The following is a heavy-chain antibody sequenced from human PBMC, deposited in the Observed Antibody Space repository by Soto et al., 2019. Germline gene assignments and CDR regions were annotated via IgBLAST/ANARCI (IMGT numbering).Heavy chain of an antibody. J-gene: IGHJ6*02. CDR3: ARGGSGYGSGSYSYSYGMDV. Sequence: SETLSLTCAVYGGSFSGYYWSWIRQPPGKGLEWIGEINHSGSTNYNPSLKSRVTISVDTSKNQFSLKLSSVTAADTAVYYCARGGSGYGSGSYSYSYGMDVWGQGPTVTVSS. CDR2: INHSGST. V-gene: IGHV4-34*01. CDR1: GGSFSGYY. D-gene: IGHD3-10*01.